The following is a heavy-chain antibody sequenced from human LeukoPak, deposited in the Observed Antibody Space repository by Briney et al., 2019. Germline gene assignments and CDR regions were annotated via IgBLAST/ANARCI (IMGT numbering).Heavy chain of an antibody. CDR1: GFTFSSYG. Sequence: GGSLRLSCAASGFTFSSYGMHWVRQAPGKGLEWVAIISYSGAAKHYADSVRGRFSVSRDNPTNTLFLHMDSLRVEDTAIYYCARDLHAARDGYYYGADCWGQGTLVTVAS. CDR2: ISYSGAAK. J-gene: IGHJ4*02. CDR3: ARDLHAARDGYYYGADC. D-gene: IGHD5-24*01. V-gene: IGHV3-33*02.